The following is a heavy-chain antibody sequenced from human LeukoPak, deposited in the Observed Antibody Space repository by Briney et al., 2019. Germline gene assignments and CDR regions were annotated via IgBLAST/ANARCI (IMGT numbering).Heavy chain of an antibody. CDR3: ARTSTGTRGGYDV. CDR1: GWTVTRCD. D-gene: IGHD1-1*01. J-gene: IGHJ4*02. V-gene: IGHV1-8*01. Sequence: ASVKVSCMASGWTVTRCDIHWVGPAAGQEREWMGWVNPNSGNTGFTQKFQGRVTVTRSTSISTAYMELSSLTSDDTAVYYCARTSTGTRGGYDVWGQGTLVTVSS. CDR2: VNPNSGNT.